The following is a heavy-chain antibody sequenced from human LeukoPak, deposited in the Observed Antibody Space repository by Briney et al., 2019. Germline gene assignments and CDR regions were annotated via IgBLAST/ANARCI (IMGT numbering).Heavy chain of an antibody. CDR2: IYRRGST. CDR3: ARSDGYGLVGI. Sequence: PSETLSLTCTVSGYSISSGYYWGWIRQSPGKGLEWIGNIYRRGSTHYNPSLKSRVIIIIDTPKNHFSLTLSSVTAADTAVYYCARSDGYGLVGIWGQGTMVTVSS. V-gene: IGHV4-38-2*02. CDR1: GYSISSGYY. J-gene: IGHJ3*02. D-gene: IGHD3-10*01.